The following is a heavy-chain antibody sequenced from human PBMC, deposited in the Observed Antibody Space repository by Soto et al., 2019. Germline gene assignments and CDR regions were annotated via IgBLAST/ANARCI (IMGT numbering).Heavy chain of an antibody. Sequence: QVQLVESGGGVVQPGRSLRLSCAASGFTFSSYAMHWVRQAPGKGLEWVAVIAYDGSNKYYADSVKGRFTISRDNSKNTLYLQMNSLGAEDTAVYYCARGHLPGATGYFEYWGQGTLVTVSS. V-gene: IGHV3-30-3*01. D-gene: IGHD3-10*01. CDR2: IAYDGSNK. CDR3: ARGHLPGATGYFEY. J-gene: IGHJ4*02. CDR1: GFTFSSYA.